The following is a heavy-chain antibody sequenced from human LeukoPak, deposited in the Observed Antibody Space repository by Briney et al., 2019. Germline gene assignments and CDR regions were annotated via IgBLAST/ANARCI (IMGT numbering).Heavy chain of an antibody. J-gene: IGHJ4*02. V-gene: IGHV3-7*04. D-gene: IGHD3-22*01. CDR3: ARGRDSSGYKVRIPHPCPDY. Sequence: DSVKGRFTISRDNAKNSLYLQMNSLRAEDTAVYFCARGRDSSGYKVRIPHPCPDYWSQGTLVTVSS.